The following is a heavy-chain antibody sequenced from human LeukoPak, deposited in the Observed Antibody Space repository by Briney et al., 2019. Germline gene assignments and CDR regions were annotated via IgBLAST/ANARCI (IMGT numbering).Heavy chain of an antibody. Sequence: TGGSLRLSCAASGFTFSNYAMNWVRQAPGKGLEWVSYIRSSGSTIYYADSVKGRFTISRDNAKNSLYLQMNSLRAKDTAVYYCARDYDGGNSFDYWGQGTLVTVSS. CDR2: IRSSGSTI. CDR1: GFTFSNYA. J-gene: IGHJ4*02. V-gene: IGHV3-48*03. D-gene: IGHD4-23*01. CDR3: ARDYDGGNSFDY.